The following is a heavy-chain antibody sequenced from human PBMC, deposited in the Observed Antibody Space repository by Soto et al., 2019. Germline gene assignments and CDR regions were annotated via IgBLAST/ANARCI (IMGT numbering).Heavy chain of an antibody. CDR1: DGSISSSSYY. CDR2: IYYSGST. J-gene: IGHJ4*02. CDR3: ARGPFRGSSWYYFDY. D-gene: IGHD6-13*01. Sequence: SETLSLTCTVSDGSISSSSYYWGWIRQPPGKGLEWIGSIYYSGSTYYNPSLKSRVTISVDTSKNQFSLKRSSVTAADTAVYYCARGPFRGSSWYYFDYWGQGTLVTVSS. V-gene: IGHV4-39*01.